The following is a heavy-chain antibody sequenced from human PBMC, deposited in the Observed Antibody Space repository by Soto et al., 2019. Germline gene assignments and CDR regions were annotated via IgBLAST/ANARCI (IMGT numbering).Heavy chain of an antibody. Sequence: QLQLQESGPGLVKPSETLSLTCTVSGGSISSSSYYWGWIRQPPGKGLEWIGSIYYSGSTYYNPSLKSRVTISVDTSKNQFSLKLSSVTAEDTAVYYCARHTPGEWELLNWFDPWGQGTLVTVSS. D-gene: IGHD1-26*01. CDR3: ARHTPGEWELLNWFDP. CDR2: IYYSGST. V-gene: IGHV4-39*01. CDR1: GGSISSSSYY. J-gene: IGHJ5*02.